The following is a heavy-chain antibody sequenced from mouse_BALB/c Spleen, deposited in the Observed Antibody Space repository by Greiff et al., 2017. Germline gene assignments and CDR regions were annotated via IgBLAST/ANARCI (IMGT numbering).Heavy chain of an antibody. D-gene: IGHD1-1*01. Sequence: VQLKESGPGLVKPSQSLSLTCTVTGYSITSDYAWNWIRQFPGNKLEWMGYISYSGSTSYNPSLKSRISITRDTSKNQFFLQLNSVTTEDTATYYCARPSYYYGSSHWYCDVWGAGTTVTVSS. CDR1: GYSITSDYA. J-gene: IGHJ1*01. CDR3: ARPSYYYGSSHWYCDV. V-gene: IGHV3-2*02. CDR2: ISYSGST.